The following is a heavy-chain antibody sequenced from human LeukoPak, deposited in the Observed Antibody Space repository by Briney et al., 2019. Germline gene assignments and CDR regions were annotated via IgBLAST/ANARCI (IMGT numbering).Heavy chain of an antibody. V-gene: IGHV4-59*01. CDR2: VYYNGNT. J-gene: IGHJ4*02. D-gene: IGHD3-3*01. CDR3: DYDFWSGNWRFDT. CDR1: GGSISSYY. Sequence: PSGTLSLTCTVSGGSISSYYWSWIRQAPGRGPEYIGNVYYNGNTNYNPSLKSRVAISVDASKNQFSLKVDSVTTADTAVSRGDYDFWSGNWRFDTWGQGTLVTVSS.